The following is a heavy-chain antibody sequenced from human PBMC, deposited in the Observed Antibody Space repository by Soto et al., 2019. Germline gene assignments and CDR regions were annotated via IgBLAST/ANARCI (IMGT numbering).Heavy chain of an antibody. J-gene: IGHJ3*02. CDR1: GVSISSSY. CDR3: ARGMYDSSGFSNPFDI. D-gene: IGHD3-22*01. Sequence: QVQLQESGPGLVKPSETLSLTCTVSGVSISSSYWSWIRQSPGKEMQWIGYIYYSGSVKYNPYLNSRVTISADMSRNQLSLRVTPVTAADTALYYCARGMYDSSGFSNPFDIWGQGTMVTVSS. CDR2: IYYSGSV. V-gene: IGHV4-59*01.